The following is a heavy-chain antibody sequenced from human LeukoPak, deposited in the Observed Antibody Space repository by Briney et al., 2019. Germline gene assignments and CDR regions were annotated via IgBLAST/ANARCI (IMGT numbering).Heavy chain of an antibody. Sequence: GGSLRLSCAASGFTFDDYAMDWVRQAPGKGLEWVARIDWDGTNNFYGDSAKDRFTISRYNSGHSVYLQMSSLRPEDTAFYYCVTDRLGRLSDWGQGTLVAV. CDR2: IDWDGTNN. CDR1: GFTFDDYA. CDR3: VTDRLGRLSD. J-gene: IGHJ4*03. D-gene: IGHD6-25*01. V-gene: IGHV3-43D*03.